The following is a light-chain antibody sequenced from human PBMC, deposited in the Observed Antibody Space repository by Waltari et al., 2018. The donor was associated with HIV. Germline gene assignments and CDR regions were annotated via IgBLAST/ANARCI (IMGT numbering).Light chain of an antibody. CDR3: LQGTHWPYT. Sequence: DVVMTQSPLSLSVALGQPASISCKSSQVVLHSDGTIYLNWFHQRPGQSPRRLIYKVSQRDPGAPGRFSGSGSGTGFTLNISRVEADDLGLFFCLQGTHWPYTFGQGTKLEI. J-gene: IGKJ2*01. V-gene: IGKV2-30*02. CDR2: KVS. CDR1: QVVLHSDGTIY.